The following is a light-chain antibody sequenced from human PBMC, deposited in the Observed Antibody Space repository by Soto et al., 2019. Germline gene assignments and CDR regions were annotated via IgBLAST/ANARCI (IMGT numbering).Light chain of an antibody. Sequence: QSALTQPPFASGSPGQSVTISCTGTSSDVGGYNFVSWYQQHPGKAPKLMIYEVTKRPSGVPDRFSGSKSGNTASLTVSGLQAEDEADYYCTSYAGSNSFVVFGGGTKLTVL. CDR1: SSDVGGYNF. J-gene: IGLJ2*01. CDR3: TSYAGSNSFVV. V-gene: IGLV2-8*01. CDR2: EVT.